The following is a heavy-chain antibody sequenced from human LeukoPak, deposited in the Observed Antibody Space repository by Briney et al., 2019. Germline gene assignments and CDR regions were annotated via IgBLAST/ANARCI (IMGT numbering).Heavy chain of an antibody. CDR1: GFSVSSNY. J-gene: IGHJ4*02. CDR2: ISSSSSYI. D-gene: IGHD3-22*01. Sequence: GGSLRLSCAASGFSVSSNYVSWVRQAPGKGLEWVSSISSSSSYIYYADSVKGRFTISRDNAKNSLYLQMNSLRAEDTAVYYCAREYYYDSSGYSFYYFDYWGQGTLVTVSS. CDR3: AREYYYDSSGYSFYYFDY. V-gene: IGHV3-21*01.